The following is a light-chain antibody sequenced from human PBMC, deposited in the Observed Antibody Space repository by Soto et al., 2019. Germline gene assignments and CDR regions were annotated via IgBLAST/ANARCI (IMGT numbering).Light chain of an antibody. J-gene: IGLJ3*02. CDR1: SSNIGAGYD. Sequence: QSVLTQPPSVSGAPGQRVTIPCTGSSSNIGAGYDVHWYQHLPGIAPKLLIYNNDQRPSGVPGRYSGSKSGTSASLAISGLQSEDEADYYCAAWDDSLNGPVFGGGTKLTVL. CDR2: NND. CDR3: AAWDDSLNGPV. V-gene: IGLV1-40*01.